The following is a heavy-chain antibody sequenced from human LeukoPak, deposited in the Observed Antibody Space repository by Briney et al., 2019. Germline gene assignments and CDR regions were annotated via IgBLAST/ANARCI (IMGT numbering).Heavy chain of an antibody. CDR2: ISSSSSYI. D-gene: IGHD3-10*01. Sequence: PGGSLRLSCAASGFTFSSYSMNWVRQAPGKGLEWVSSISSSSSYIYYADSVKGRFTISRDNAKNSLYLQMNSLRAEDTAVYYCARSLFRFGDLVPGHWGQGTLVTVSS. CDR3: ARSLFRFGDLVPGH. J-gene: IGHJ4*02. CDR1: GFTFSSYS. V-gene: IGHV3-21*01.